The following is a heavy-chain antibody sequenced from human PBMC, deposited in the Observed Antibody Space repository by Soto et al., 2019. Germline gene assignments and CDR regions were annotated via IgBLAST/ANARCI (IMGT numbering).Heavy chain of an antibody. CDR1: GLTFSNYA. D-gene: IGHD1-7*01. Sequence: EVRLLESGGGLVKPGGYLRLSCATSGLTFSNYAMRWVRQAPGGGLEWVSSMSGSSSTTYYTDSVRGRFTISRDRSKNTLYLQMSSLRAEDTTLYYCAKNQERELPRVIDFWGQRTLVTVSS. V-gene: IGHV3-23*01. CDR2: MSGSSSTT. CDR3: AKNQERELPRVIDF. J-gene: IGHJ4*02.